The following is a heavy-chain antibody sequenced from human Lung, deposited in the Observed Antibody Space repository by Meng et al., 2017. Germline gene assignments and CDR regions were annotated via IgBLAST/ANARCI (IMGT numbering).Heavy chain of an antibody. D-gene: IGHD1-1*01. CDR3: TNDRLNH. CDR1: GFTFTDHW. J-gene: IGHJ1*01. CDR2: INRDGTKP. Sequence: EVQLVESGGGFVPPWGSLSFSCAASGFTFTDHWMHWVRQGPGKGLVWVSRINRDGTKPTYADSVKGRFTISRDNAKNTLHLQMNNLRAEDAAFYYCTNDRLNHWGQGALVTVSS. V-gene: IGHV3-74*01.